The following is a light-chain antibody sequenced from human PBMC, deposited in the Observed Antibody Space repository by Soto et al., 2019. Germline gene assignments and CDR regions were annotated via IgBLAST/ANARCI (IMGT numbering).Light chain of an antibody. J-gene: IGLJ1*01. V-gene: IGLV2-8*01. Sequence: QSEMTHPTSASGSAGQSVAISCTGNSSDVGGYNYVSWYQQHPGKAPKLMIYEVNKRPSGVPDRFSGSKSGNTASLTVSGLQAEDEADYYCSSYAGSSNVFGTGTKVTVL. CDR1: SSDVGGYNY. CDR3: SSYAGSSNV. CDR2: EVN.